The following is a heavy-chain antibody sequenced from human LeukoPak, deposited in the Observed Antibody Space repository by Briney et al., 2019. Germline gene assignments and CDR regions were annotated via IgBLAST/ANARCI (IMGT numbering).Heavy chain of an antibody. CDR2: IGGSGDKT. D-gene: IGHD6-19*01. CDR1: GFTFNRNA. CDR3: VRRGDASSGWGDHDY. V-gene: IGHV3-23*01. J-gene: IGHJ4*02. Sequence: GSLRLSCAASGFTFNRNAISWVRQAPGKGLEWVSTIGGSGDKTFYADSVKGRFTISRDNSKNMLHLQMSSLTGEDTALYYRVRRGDASSGWGDHDYWGQGALVTVSS.